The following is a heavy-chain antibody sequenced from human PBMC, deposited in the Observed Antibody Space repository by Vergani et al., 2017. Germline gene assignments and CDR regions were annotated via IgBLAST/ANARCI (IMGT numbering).Heavy chain of an antibody. Sequence: QVQLVQSGAEVKKPGASVKVSCKASGYTFTSYYMHWVRQAPGQGLEWMGIINPSGGSTSYAQKFQGRVTMTRDTSTSTVYMELSRLRSDDTAVYYCATHCSSTSCYRLGMDVWGQGTTVTVSS. J-gene: IGHJ6*02. V-gene: IGHV1-46*01. CDR2: INPSGGST. CDR3: ATHCSSTSCYRLGMDV. CDR1: GYTFTSYY. D-gene: IGHD2-2*01.